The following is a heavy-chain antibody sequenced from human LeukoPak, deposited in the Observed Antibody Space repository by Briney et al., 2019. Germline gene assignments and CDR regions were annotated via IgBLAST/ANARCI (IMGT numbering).Heavy chain of an antibody. CDR2: TYPGDSDT. Sequence: GESLKIPCKGSGYSFTCYWIGWVRPMPGKCLEWVGITYPGDSDTRSSPSFQGQVTISADKSSSTAYLPWSSLKASDTAMYYCARHLLVGATSELAYWGQGTPATVSS. V-gene: IGHV5-51*01. CDR1: GYSFTCYW. CDR3: ARHLLVGATSELAY. J-gene: IGHJ4*02. D-gene: IGHD1-26*01.